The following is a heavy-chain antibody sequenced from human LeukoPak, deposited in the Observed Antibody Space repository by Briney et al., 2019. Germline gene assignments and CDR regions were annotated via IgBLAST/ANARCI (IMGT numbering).Heavy chain of an antibody. V-gene: IGHV1-69*04. CDR1: GGTFSSYA. J-gene: IGHJ4*02. CDR2: IIPILGIA. D-gene: IGHD2-21*02. CDR3: ARDRRIVVVTAGSHFDY. Sequence: GASVKVSCKASGGTFSSYAISWVRQAPGQGLEWMGRIIPILGIANYAQKFQGRVTITADKSASTTYMELSSLRSEDTAVYYCARDRRIVVVTAGSHFDYWGQGTLVTVSS.